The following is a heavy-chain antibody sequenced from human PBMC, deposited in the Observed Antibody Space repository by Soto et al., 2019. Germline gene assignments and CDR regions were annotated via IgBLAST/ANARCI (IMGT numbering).Heavy chain of an antibody. J-gene: IGHJ4*02. CDR2: INPNSGGT. D-gene: IGHD4-17*01. V-gene: IGHV1-2*04. CDR3: ARVGGNYGDYEGQGYFDY. Sequence: VASVKVSCKASGYTFTGYYMHWVRQAPGQGLEWMGWINPNSGGTNYAQKFQGWVTMTRDTSISTAYMELSRLRSDDTAVYYCARVGGNYGDYEGQGYFDYWGQGTLVTVSS. CDR1: GYTFTGYY.